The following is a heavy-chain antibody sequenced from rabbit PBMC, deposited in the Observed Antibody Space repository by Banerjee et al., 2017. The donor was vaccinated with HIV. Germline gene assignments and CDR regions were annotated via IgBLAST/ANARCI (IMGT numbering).Heavy chain of an antibody. Sequence: EESGGGLVQPEGSLTLTCTASGLDFSSSYWICWVRQAPGKGPEWIACIHAGSSGITYYASWAKGRFTISKTSSTTVTLQMTSLTAADTATYFCARDPYGGYHGYGYALNLWGQGTLVTVS. CDR1: GLDFSSSYW. V-gene: IGHV1S45*01. D-gene: IGHD6-1*01. CDR2: IHAGSSGIT. CDR3: ARDPYGGYHGYGYALNL. J-gene: IGHJ4*01.